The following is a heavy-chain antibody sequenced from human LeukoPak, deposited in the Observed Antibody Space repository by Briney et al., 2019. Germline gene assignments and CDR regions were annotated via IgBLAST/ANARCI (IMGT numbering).Heavy chain of an antibody. V-gene: IGHV1-24*01. Sequence: KVSCKVSGYTLTELSIHWVRQAPGKGLEWMGGFDPEYGETIYAPKFQGRVTMTKDTSTDTAYMELSSLRSEDTAIYYCARIRDGYNDAYDIWGQGTVVTVPS. D-gene: IGHD5-24*01. CDR1: GYTLTELS. J-gene: IGHJ3*02. CDR2: FDPEYGET. CDR3: ARIRDGYNDAYDI.